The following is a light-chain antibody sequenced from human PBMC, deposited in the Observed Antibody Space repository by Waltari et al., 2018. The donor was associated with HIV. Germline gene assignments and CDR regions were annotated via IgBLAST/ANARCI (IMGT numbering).Light chain of an antibody. CDR3: LQALSFPLT. V-gene: IGKV1-12*01. J-gene: IGKJ3*01. CDR2: ATS. Sequence: DIQVTQFPSSVSASIGDRVTITCRAIQGLTSYLAWYQQKPGNTPKLLISATSTFQSGVPSRFSGSGSGTDFTLTISNLQPEDFATYYCLQALSFPLTFGPGTKVEVK. CDR1: QGLTSY.